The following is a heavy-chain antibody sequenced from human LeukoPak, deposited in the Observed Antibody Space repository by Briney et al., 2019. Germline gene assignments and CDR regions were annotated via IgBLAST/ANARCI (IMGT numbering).Heavy chain of an antibody. CDR1: GYTFTCYY. J-gene: IGHJ5*02. CDR3: ARVARYCSGGSCYLGNNWFDP. Sequence: ASVKVSCKASGYTFTCYYMHWVRQAPGQGLEWMGWINPNSGGTNYAQKFQGRVTMTRYTSISTAYMELSRLRSDDTAVYYCARVARYCSGGSCYLGNNWFDPWGQGTLVTVSS. D-gene: IGHD2-15*01. V-gene: IGHV1-2*02. CDR2: INPNSGGT.